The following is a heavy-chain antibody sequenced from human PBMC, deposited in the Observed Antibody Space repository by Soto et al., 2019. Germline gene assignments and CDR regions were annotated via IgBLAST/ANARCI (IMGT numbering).Heavy chain of an antibody. Sequence: ASVKVSCKASGYTFTGYYIHWVRQAPGQRLEWMGWINAGNGNTKYSQKFQGRVTITRDTSASTAYMELSSLRSEDTAVYYCARGTPVFFDYWGQETLVTVSS. CDR3: ARGTPVFFDY. CDR2: INAGNGNT. CDR1: GYTFTGYY. V-gene: IGHV1-3*01. J-gene: IGHJ4*02.